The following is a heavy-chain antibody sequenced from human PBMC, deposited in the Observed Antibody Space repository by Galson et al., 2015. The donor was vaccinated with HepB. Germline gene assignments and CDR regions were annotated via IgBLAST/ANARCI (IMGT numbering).Heavy chain of an antibody. CDR2: ISSSSTYI. V-gene: IGHV3-21*01. CDR1: GFTFSGYT. D-gene: IGHD6-13*01. J-gene: IGHJ4*02. Sequence: SLRLSCAASGFTFSGYTMNWVRQAPGKGLEWVSCISSSSTYIFYADSVKGRFTISRDTAKNSLYPQMNTLRAEDTAVYYCARGNIRVPGTEISGEIDYWGQGTLVTVSS. CDR3: ARGNIRVPGTEISGEIDY.